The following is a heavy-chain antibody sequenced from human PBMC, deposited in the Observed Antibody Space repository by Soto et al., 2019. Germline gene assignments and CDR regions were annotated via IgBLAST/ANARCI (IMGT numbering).Heavy chain of an antibody. V-gene: IGHV3-23*01. CDR3: AKDAVLDMATDSYYYYGMDV. CDR1: GFTFSSYA. CDR2: ISGSGGST. Sequence: PGGSLRLSCAASGFTFSSYAMSWVRQAPGEGLEWVSAISGSGGSTYYADSVKGRFTISRDNSKNTLYLQMNSLRAEDTAVYYCAKDAVLDMATDSYYYYGMDVWGQGTTVTVSS. D-gene: IGHD5-12*01. J-gene: IGHJ6*02.